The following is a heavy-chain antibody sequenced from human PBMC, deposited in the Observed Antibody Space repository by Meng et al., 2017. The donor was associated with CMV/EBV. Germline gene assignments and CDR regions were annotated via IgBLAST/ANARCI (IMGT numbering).Heavy chain of an antibody. D-gene: IGHD4-11*01. CDR3: ARVRRNYPPIYNWFDP. V-gene: IGHV4-34*01. CDR1: GGSFSGYY. J-gene: IGHJ5*02. Sequence: SETLSLTCAVYGGSFSGYYWSWIRQPPGKGLEWIGEINHSGSTNYNPSLKRRVTISVDTSKNQFSLKLSSVTAADTAVYYCARVRRNYPPIYNWFDPWGQGTLVTVSS. CDR2: INHSGST.